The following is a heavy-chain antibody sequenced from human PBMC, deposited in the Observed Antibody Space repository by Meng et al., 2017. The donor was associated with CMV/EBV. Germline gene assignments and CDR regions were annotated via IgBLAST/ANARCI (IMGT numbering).Heavy chain of an antibody. CDR1: CGSISSVGYY. CDR2: IYYSGST. J-gene: IGHJ4*02. CDR3: ARVVEMATNAYLDY. D-gene: IGHD5-24*01. V-gene: IGHV4-31*02. Sequence: SCGSISSVGYYWGWIRQHPGKGLEWIGYIYYSGSTYYNPSLKSRVTISVDTSKNQFSLKLSAVTAADTAVYYCARVVEMATNAYLDYWGQGTLVTVSS.